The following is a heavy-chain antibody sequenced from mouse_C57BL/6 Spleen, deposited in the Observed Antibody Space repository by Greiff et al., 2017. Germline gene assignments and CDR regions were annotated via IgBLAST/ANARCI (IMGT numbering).Heavy chain of an antibody. J-gene: IGHJ4*01. CDR2: INPNNGGT. D-gene: IGHD1-1*01. CDR1: GYTFTDYY. CDR3: ATFITVYAMDY. V-gene: IGHV1-26*01. Sequence: EVQLQQSGPELVKPGASVKISCKASGYTFTDYYMNWVKQSHGKSLEWIGDINPNNGGTSYNQKFKGKATLTVDKSSSTAYMELRSLTSEDSAVYYCATFITVYAMDYWGQGTSVTVSS.